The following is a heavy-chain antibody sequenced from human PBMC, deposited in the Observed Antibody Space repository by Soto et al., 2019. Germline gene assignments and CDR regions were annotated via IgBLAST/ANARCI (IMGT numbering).Heavy chain of an antibody. CDR3: ARGGGSDSFDY. D-gene: IGHD1-26*01. Sequence: SETLSLTCTVSGASITCGGYSWSCIRQTPGKGLEWIGYINHLETTFCNPSFESRLTLSIDRAKNQFSLKLHSMSAADRAVYFCARGGGSDSFDYWGQGILVTVSS. CDR2: INHLETT. CDR1: GASITCGGYS. V-gene: IGHV4-30-2*01. J-gene: IGHJ4*02.